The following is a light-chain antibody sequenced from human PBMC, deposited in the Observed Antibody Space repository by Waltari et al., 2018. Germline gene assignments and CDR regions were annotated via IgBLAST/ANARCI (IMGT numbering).Light chain of an antibody. CDR2: GKN. J-gene: IGLJ2*01. CDR1: SLKTYY. CDR3: NSRDTSGFPVV. V-gene: IGLV3-19*01. Sequence: SSELTQDPAVSVALGQTVKITSQGDSLKTYYPSWYQQKPGQAPVLVIYGKNIRPSGIPGRLSGSRSGNTASLTVTGAQAEDEADYYCNSRDTSGFPVVFGGGTKVTVL.